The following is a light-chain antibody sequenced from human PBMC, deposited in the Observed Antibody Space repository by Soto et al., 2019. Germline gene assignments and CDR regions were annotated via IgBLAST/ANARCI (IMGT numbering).Light chain of an antibody. Sequence: ILMTQSPATLSVSPGERATLSCRASQSVSNNLAWYQQKPGQAPRLLIYDASTRATGIPARFSGSGSVTEFTLTITGLQSEDFAVYYCQQYNNWPPRTFGQGTKVEIK. J-gene: IGKJ1*01. CDR2: DAS. CDR1: QSVSNN. V-gene: IGKV3-15*01. CDR3: QQYNNWPPRT.